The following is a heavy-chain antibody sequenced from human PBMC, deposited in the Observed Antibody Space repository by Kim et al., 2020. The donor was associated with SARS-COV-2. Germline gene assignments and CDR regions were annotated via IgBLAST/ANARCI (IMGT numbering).Heavy chain of an antibody. Sequence: GGSLRLSCATSEFTLSLYSMNWVRQSPGKGLEWVSHISGTGTITKHADSVRGRFTISRDNAKNSLFLQMNGLRAEDTAVYYCVRENYWAFDIWGQGTMVT. J-gene: IGHJ3*02. D-gene: IGHD2-15*01. CDR2: ISGTGTIT. V-gene: IGHV3-48*04. CDR3: VRENYWAFDI. CDR1: EFTLSLYS.